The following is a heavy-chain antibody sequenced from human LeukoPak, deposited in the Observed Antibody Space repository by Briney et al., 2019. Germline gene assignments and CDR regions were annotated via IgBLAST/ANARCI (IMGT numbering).Heavy chain of an antibody. CDR2: IYYSGST. D-gene: IGHD3-3*01. Sequence: SETLSLTCTVSGGSISSGGYYWSWIRQPPGKGLEWIGYIYYSGSTNYNPSLKSRVTISVDTSKNQFSLKLSSVTAADTAVYYCARHRSRDFWSGYPTKYFQHWGQGTLVTVSS. CDR1: GGSISSGGYY. V-gene: IGHV4-61*08. J-gene: IGHJ1*01. CDR3: ARHRSRDFWSGYPTKYFQH.